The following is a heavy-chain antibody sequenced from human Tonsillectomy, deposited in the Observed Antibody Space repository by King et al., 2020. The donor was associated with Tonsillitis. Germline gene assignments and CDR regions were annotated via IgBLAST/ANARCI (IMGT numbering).Heavy chain of an antibody. V-gene: IGHV3-11*01. CDR2: ITNSGTSM. CDR3: ARQNRRSGGDLDY. J-gene: IGHJ4*02. D-gene: IGHD2-21*02. Sequence: VQLVESGGGLVKPGGSLRLSCAASGFIFSDYYISWIRQAPGKGLEWVSYITNSGTSMYYADSVKGRFTISRDNGKNSLFLQMNSLRPEDTAVYYCARQNRRSGGDLDYWGQGTLVTVSS. CDR1: GFIFSDYY.